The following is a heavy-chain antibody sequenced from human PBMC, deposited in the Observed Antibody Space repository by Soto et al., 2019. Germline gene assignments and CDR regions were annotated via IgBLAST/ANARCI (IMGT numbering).Heavy chain of an antibody. V-gene: IGHV1-2*04. D-gene: IGHD2-15*01. CDR1: GYTFTGYY. CDR2: INPNSGGT. CDR3: ARVTGSGSYGMDV. Sequence: ASVKVSCKASGYTFTGYYMHWVRQAPGQGLEWMGWINPNSGGTNYAQKFQGWVTMTRDTSISTAYMELSRLRSDDTAVYYCARVTGSGSYGMDVWGQGTTVTVSS. J-gene: IGHJ6*02.